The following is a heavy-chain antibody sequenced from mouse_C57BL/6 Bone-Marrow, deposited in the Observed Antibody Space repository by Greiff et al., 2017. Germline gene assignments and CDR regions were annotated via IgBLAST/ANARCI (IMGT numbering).Heavy chain of an antibody. J-gene: IGHJ2*01. CDR3: AREEIYYDYGSHFDY. D-gene: IGHD2-4*01. V-gene: IGHV1-50*01. CDR2: IDPSDSYT. Sequence: QVQLQQPGAELVKPGASVKLSCKASGYTFTSYWMQWVKQRPGQGLEWIGEIDPSDSYTTSNQKFKGKATLTVDTSSSTAYMQLSSLTSEDSAVYYCAREEIYYDYGSHFDYWGQGTTLTVSS. CDR1: GYTFTSYW.